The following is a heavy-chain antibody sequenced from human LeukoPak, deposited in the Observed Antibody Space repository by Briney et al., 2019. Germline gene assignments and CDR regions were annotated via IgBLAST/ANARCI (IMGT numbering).Heavy chain of an antibody. CDR1: GFTFDDYA. CDR2: ISWNSGSI. CDR3: AKDIRRIAVALDY. J-gene: IGHJ4*02. Sequence: GRSLRLSCAASGFTFDDYAMHWVRQAPGKGLEGVSGISWNSGSIGYADSVKGRFTISRDNAKNSLYLQMNSLRAEDMALYYCAKDIRRIAVALDYWGQGTLVTVSS. D-gene: IGHD6-19*01. V-gene: IGHV3-9*03.